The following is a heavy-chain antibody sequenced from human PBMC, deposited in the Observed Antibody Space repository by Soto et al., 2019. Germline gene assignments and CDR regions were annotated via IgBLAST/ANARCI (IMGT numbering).Heavy chain of an antibody. CDR2: IFSNDEK. J-gene: IGHJ6*02. CDR1: GFSLSNARMG. D-gene: IGHD2-2*01. V-gene: IGHV2-26*01. Sequence: QVTLKESGPVLVKPTETLTLTCTVSGFSLSNARMGVSWIRQPPGKALEWLAHIFSNDEKSYSTSLKSRLTISKDTSKRPXVXPMTNMDPVDTATYYCARIQCISTSCYYYYYYGMDVWGQGTTVTVSS. CDR3: ARIQCISTSCYYYYYYGMDV.